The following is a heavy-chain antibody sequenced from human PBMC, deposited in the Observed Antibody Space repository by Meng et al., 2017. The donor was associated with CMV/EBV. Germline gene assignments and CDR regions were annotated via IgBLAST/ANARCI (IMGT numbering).Heavy chain of an antibody. CDR1: VGSSSSYY. V-gene: IGHV4-4*07. Sequence: QGHWPRSGPGLGQPWGALSPTCTVSVGSSSSYYWSWIRQPAGKGLEWIGRIYTSGSTNYNPSLKSRVTMSVDTSKNQFSLKLSSVTAADTAVYYCARGPEVDYGDYVGLDYWGQGTLVTVSS. D-gene: IGHD4-17*01. CDR2: IYTSGST. J-gene: IGHJ4*02. CDR3: ARGPEVDYGDYVGLDY.